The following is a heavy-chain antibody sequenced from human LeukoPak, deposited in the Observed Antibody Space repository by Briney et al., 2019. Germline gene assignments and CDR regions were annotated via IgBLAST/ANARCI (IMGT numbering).Heavy chain of an antibody. J-gene: IGHJ4*02. V-gene: IGHV3-7*01. CDR1: GFTSYSDY. CDR2: LKKDGSER. CDR3: ARRVVAAAFDY. D-gene: IGHD6-13*01. Sequence: PGGSLRLSCAVSGFTSYSDYMSWVRQAPGRGLEWVASLKKDGSERTYVDSVKGRFSISRDSAKNSLYLQMNSLGAEDTAVYYCARRVVAAAFDYWGQGTLGTVSS.